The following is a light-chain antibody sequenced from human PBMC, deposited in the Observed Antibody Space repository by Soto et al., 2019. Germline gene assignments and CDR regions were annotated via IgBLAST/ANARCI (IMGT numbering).Light chain of an antibody. CDR3: QKRVNGPT. Sequence: EIVLTQSPATLSLSPGERATLSCRASQSVGSYLSWYQQKPGQAPRLLIFDVSNRATGTPVRFSGSGSGTDFTLTISSLEPEDFAVYYCQKRVNGPTFGGGTKVEVK. CDR2: DVS. CDR1: QSVGSY. V-gene: IGKV3-11*01. J-gene: IGKJ4*01.